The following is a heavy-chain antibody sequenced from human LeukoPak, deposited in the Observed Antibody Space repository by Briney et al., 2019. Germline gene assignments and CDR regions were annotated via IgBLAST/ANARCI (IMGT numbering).Heavy chain of an antibody. CDR3: ATVVPAAIRDAFDI. D-gene: IGHD2-2*01. V-gene: IGHV1-69-2*01. J-gene: IGHJ3*02. Sequence: ATVKISCKASGYTFTDYYMHWVQQAPGKGLEWMGRVDPEDGETIYAEKFQGRVTITADTSTDTAYMELSSLRSEDTAVYYCATVVPAAIRDAFDIWGQGTMVTVSS. CDR1: GYTFTDYY. CDR2: VDPEDGET.